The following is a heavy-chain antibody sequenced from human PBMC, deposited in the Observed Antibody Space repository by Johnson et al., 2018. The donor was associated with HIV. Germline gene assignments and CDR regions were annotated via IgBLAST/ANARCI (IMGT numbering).Heavy chain of an antibody. V-gene: IGHV3-30-3*01. CDR3: ARCRDAYTLLSAFYI. Sequence: QVQLVESGGGVVQPGRSLRLSCAASGFTFSSYAMHWVRQAPGKGLEWVAVISYDGSNKYYADSVKGRFTISRDNSKNTLYLQMNSLRAEDTAVYFCARCRDAYTLLSAFYIWGQGTMVTVSS. CDR1: GFTFSSYA. J-gene: IGHJ3*02. CDR2: ISYDGSNK. D-gene: IGHD5-24*01.